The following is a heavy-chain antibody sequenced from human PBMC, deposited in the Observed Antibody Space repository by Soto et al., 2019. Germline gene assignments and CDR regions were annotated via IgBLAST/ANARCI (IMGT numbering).Heavy chain of an antibody. V-gene: IGHV1-69*13. J-gene: IGHJ3*02. CDR1: GGTFSSYA. CDR2: IIPIFGTA. CDR3: AAPKAPYSRHAFDI. Sequence: SVKVSCKASGGTFSSYAISWVRQAPGQGLEWMGGIIPIFGTANYAQKFQGRVTITADESTSTAYMELSSLRSEDTAVYYCAAPKAPYSRHAFDIWGQGTMVTVSS. D-gene: IGHD6-13*01.